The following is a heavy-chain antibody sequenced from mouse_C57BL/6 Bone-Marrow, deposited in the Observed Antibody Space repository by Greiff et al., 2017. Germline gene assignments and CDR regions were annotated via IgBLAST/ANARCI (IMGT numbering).Heavy chain of an antibody. CDR3: ARDGYYSYYFDY. Sequence: QVQLKESGAELVRPGTSVKVSCKASGYAFTNYLIEWVKQRPGQGLEWIGVINPGSGGTNYNEKFKGKATLTADKSSSTAYMQLSSLTSEDSAVCFCARDGYYSYYFDYWGQGTTLTVSS. V-gene: IGHV1-54*01. CDR1: GYAFTNYL. D-gene: IGHD2-3*01. CDR2: INPGSGGT. J-gene: IGHJ2*01.